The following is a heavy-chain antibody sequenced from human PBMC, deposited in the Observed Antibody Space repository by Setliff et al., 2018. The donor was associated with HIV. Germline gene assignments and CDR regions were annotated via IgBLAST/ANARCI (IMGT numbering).Heavy chain of an antibody. V-gene: IGHV4-31*03. CDR2: IYYTGNT. Sequence: SETLSLTCTVSGASISSGGYYWSWIRRHPGRGLEFIGYIYYTGNTYYSPSLESRVVISVDTSKNQFSLRLTSVTAADTAVYYCARDGPLEGSYRYYYYYMDVWGKGTTVTVSS. CDR3: ARDGPLEGSYRYYYYYMDV. D-gene: IGHD3-10*01. CDR1: GASISSGGYY. J-gene: IGHJ6*03.